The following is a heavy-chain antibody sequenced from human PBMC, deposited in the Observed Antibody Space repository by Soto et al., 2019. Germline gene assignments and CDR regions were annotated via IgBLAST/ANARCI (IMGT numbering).Heavy chain of an antibody. J-gene: IGHJ6*02. Sequence: EVQLVESGGDLVQPGGSLRLSCAASGFIFSDYTMTLVRQAPGRGLEFVSHISSSGDAIFYAESVKGRFTVSRDNAKNSLYLQMNSLRDDDTAVYFCARDHGGSTWFVGVYYFFGMDVRGQGTAVTVSS. CDR1: GFIFSDYT. CDR2: ISSSGDAI. D-gene: IGHD6-13*01. CDR3: ARDHGGSTWFVGVYYFFGMDV. V-gene: IGHV3-48*02.